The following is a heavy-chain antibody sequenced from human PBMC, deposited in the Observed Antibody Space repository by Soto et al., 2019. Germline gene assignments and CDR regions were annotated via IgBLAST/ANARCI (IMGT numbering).Heavy chain of an antibody. CDR2: ISTDNGNT. CDR1: ASTFTNYG. Sequence: QVQLVQSGAEMKKPGASVKVSCQASASTFTNYGITWVRQAPGQGLEWMGWISTDNGNTHYAQKFQDRITVTTDTSTSTDYMELRSVRSDDTAVYYCARRLKDFDIWGQGTMVTVSS. V-gene: IGHV1-18*01. J-gene: IGHJ3*02. D-gene: IGHD2-21*01. CDR3: ARRLKDFDI.